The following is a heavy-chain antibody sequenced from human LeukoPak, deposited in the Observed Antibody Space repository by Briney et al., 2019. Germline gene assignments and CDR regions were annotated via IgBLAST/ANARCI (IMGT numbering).Heavy chain of an antibody. Sequence: GGCLRLSCAASGFTVSSNYMSWVRQAPGRGLEWVSVVYSGGSTYYADSVKGRFTISRDNPKNTLYLQMNSLRAEDTAVYYCARGVTTGTTPYYYAMDVWGQGTTVTVSS. J-gene: IGHJ6*02. CDR1: GFTVSSNY. CDR3: ARGVTTGTTPYYYAMDV. CDR2: VYSGGST. V-gene: IGHV3-53*01. D-gene: IGHD1-1*01.